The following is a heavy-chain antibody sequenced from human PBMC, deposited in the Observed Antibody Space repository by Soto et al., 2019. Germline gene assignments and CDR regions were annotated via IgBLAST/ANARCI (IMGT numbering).Heavy chain of an antibody. V-gene: IGHV3-9*01. CDR1: GFTFDDYA. J-gene: IGHJ4*02. CDR2: ISWNSGSI. D-gene: IGHD1-26*01. Sequence: HPGGSLRLSCAASGFTFDDYAMHWVRQAPGKGLEWVSGISWNSGSIGYADSVKGRFTISRDNAKNSLYMQMNSLRAEDTALYYCAKGIWGGIVGANLDYWGQGTLVTVSS. CDR3: AKGIWGGIVGANLDY.